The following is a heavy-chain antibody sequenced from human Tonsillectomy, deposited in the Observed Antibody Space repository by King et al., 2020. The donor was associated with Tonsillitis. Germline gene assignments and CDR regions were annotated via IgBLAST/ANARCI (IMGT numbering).Heavy chain of an antibody. CDR1: GGSICSGNYY. D-gene: IGHD2-8*01. CDR3: ARDSPASGTKFDS. Sequence: QLQESGPGLVKPSQTLSLTCTVSGGSICSGNYYWSWIRQPAGKGLEWIGRIYISGRTDYNPSLKSRITMSVDTSKNQFSLKLSSVTAADTAVYYCARDSPASGTKFDSWGQGTLATVSS. V-gene: IGHV4-61*02. CDR2: IYISGRT. J-gene: IGHJ5*01.